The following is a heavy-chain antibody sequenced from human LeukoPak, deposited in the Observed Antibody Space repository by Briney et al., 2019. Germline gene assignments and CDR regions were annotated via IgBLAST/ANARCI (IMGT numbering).Heavy chain of an antibody. D-gene: IGHD3-10*01. CDR1: GASINSHY. Sequence: ASETLSLTCSVSGASINSHYWSWIRQPPGKRLEWIGYIFNTGNTNYNPSLASRVTMSVDASRAQFFLRLSPVTAADTAIYYCASRPADTTWYGVFDYWSQGTLVTVSS. V-gene: IGHV4-59*11. CDR2: IFNTGNT. CDR3: ASRPADTTWYGVFDY. J-gene: IGHJ4*02.